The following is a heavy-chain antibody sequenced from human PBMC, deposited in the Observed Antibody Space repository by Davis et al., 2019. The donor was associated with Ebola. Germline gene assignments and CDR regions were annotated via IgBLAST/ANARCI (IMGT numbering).Heavy chain of an antibody. CDR2: ISYDGSDK. J-gene: IGHJ4*02. CDR1: GFTFSNYG. Sequence: GGSLRLSCAASGFTFSNYGMHWVRQAPGKGLEWVAVISYDGSDKYYADSVKGRFTISRDNSKNTLYLQMNSLRTEDTAVYYCAKDTWGSGSYYRDYWGQGTLVTVSS. V-gene: IGHV3-30*18. CDR3: AKDTWGSGSYYRDY. D-gene: IGHD3-10*01.